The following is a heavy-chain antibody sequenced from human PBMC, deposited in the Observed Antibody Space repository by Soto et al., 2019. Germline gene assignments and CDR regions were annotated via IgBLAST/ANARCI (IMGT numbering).Heavy chain of an antibody. CDR1: GGSISRGGYY. Sequence: SETLSLTCTVSGGSISRGGYYWTWIRQHPGKGLEWLGNVHYSGTTYYNPSLKSRVTISVDTSKNHFSLKLSSVTAADTAVYYCARDRKTWCSGNTCYEQDAFDIWGQGTMVTVSS. V-gene: IGHV4-31*03. CDR2: VHYSGTT. D-gene: IGHD2-2*01. J-gene: IGHJ3*02. CDR3: ARDRKTWCSGNTCYEQDAFDI.